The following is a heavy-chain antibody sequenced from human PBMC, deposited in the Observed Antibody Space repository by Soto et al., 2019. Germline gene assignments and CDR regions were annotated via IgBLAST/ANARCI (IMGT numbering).Heavy chain of an antibody. CDR2: VSHDGRNT. CDR1: GFTFSDYD. J-gene: IGHJ4*01. V-gene: IGHV3-30*18. D-gene: IGHD6-19*01. CDR3: AKGRRQWMVKSDFNY. Sequence: VQLVESGGGVVQPGRSLRLSCAASGFTFSDYDMHWVRQATGKGLEWVAVVSHDGRNTHYADSVKVRFTISRDSSKNTVTLEMTSLRAKDTAVDYCAKGRRQWMVKSDFNYWGHGALVTVSS.